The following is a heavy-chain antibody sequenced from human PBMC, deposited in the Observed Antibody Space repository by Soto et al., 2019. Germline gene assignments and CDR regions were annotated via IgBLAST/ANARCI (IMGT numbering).Heavy chain of an antibody. D-gene: IGHD3-3*02. Sequence: QVQLVQSGAEVKKPGASVKLSCRTSGYTFTHYYIHWVRQAPGQGLEWLAIINPASGSTNYAQDFQGRVTLPMDTSTTTVYMELSGLRAEDTAIFYGARDLAEGAPWGQGPWSPSPQ. CDR1: GYTFTHYY. CDR2: INPASGST. V-gene: IGHV1-46*01. J-gene: IGHJ5*02. CDR3: ARDLAEGAP.